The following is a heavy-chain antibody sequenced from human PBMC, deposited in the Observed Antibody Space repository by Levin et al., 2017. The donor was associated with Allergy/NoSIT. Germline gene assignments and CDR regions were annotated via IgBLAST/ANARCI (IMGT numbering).Heavy chain of an antibody. Sequence: PGESLKISCQGSGYRFTSDWIGWVRQTPEKGLEWMGIIYPGDSDTRYSPSFHGQVTISVDKSTSTAYLQWSSLKASDSAIYYCARLPGYSSGPMGWFDPWGQGTLVTVSS. CDR2: IYPGDSDT. V-gene: IGHV5-51*01. CDR3: ARLPGYSSGPMGWFDP. D-gene: IGHD6-19*01. CDR1: GYRFTSDW. J-gene: IGHJ5*02.